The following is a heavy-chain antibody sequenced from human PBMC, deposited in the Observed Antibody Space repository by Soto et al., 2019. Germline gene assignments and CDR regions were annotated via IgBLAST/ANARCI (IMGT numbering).Heavy chain of an antibody. CDR2: IKEDGSEK. CDR3: TRKRFGMDV. Sequence: GGSLRLSCAASGFTFSNSWMSWVRQAPGKGLEWVANIKEDGSEKDYVDPVKGRFTITRDNAKNSLYLQMNNLRAEDTAVYFCTRKRFGMDVWGQGNTVTVSS. J-gene: IGHJ6*02. CDR1: GFTFSNSW. V-gene: IGHV3-7*03.